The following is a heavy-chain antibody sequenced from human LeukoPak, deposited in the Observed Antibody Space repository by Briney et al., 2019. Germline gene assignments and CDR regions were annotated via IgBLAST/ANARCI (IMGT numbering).Heavy chain of an antibody. CDR3: ARVVVPAARGSDY. CDR2: INPNSGGT. V-gene: IGHV1-2*02. J-gene: IGHJ4*02. Sequence: ASVKVSCKASGGTFSSYAISWVRQAPGQGLEWMGWINPNSGGTNYAQKFQGRVTMTRDTSISTAYMELSRLRSDDTAVYYCARVVVPAARGSDYWGQGTLVTVSS. D-gene: IGHD2-2*01. CDR1: GGTFSSYA.